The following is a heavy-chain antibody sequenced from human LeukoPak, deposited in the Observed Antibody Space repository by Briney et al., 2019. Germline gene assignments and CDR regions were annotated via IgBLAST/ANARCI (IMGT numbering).Heavy chain of an antibody. CDR1: GDSISSSSYY. Sequence: PSETLSLTCTVSGDSISSSSYYWGWVRQPPGRALEWIAIIYYTGSTYYNPSLKNRVTISVDTSKNQFSLKLSSVTAADTAVYYCARDYYEEYFDYWGQGTLVTVSS. CDR2: IYYTGST. V-gene: IGHV4-39*07. CDR3: ARDYYEEYFDY. D-gene: IGHD3-22*01. J-gene: IGHJ4*02.